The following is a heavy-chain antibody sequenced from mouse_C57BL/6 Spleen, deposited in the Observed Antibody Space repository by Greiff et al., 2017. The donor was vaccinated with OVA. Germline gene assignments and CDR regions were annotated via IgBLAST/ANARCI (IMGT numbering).Heavy chain of an antibody. V-gene: IGHV1-26*01. CDR1: GYTFTDYS. D-gene: IGHD1-1*01. Sequence: VQLQQSGPELVKPGASVKISCKASGYTFTDYSMNWVKQSPGKSLEWIGDINPNNGGPSYNQKFKGKATLTVDKSSSTAYMELRSLTSEDSAVDYCARPTVVATDWYSDVWGKGTTVTVSS. J-gene: IGHJ1*03. CDR2: INPNNGGP. CDR3: ARPTVVATDWYSDV.